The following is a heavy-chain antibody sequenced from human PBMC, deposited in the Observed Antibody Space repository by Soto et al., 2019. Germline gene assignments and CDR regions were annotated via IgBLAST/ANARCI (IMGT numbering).Heavy chain of an antibody. CDR3: VGYYYNTRGYYYDY. CDR1: GGTFSSYA. CDR2: IIPIFDTT. Sequence: SVKVSCKASGGTFSSYAISWVRQAPGQGLEWMGRIIPIFDTTNYAQKFQGRVTITADESTSTAYMELSSLRSEDTAVYYCVGYYYNTRGYYYDYWGQGTLVTVSS. J-gene: IGHJ4*02. V-gene: IGHV1-69*13. D-gene: IGHD3-22*01.